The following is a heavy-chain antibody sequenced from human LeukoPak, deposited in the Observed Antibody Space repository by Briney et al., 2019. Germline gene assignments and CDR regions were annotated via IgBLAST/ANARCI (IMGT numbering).Heavy chain of an antibody. J-gene: IGHJ4*02. CDR1: GGSISSGGYY. CDR2: IYHSGST. D-gene: IGHD4-17*01. V-gene: IGHV4-30-2*01. Sequence: SETLSLTCTVSGGSISSGGYYWSWIRQPPGKGLEWIGYIYHSGSTYYNPSLKSRVTISVDRSKNQFSLKLSSVTAADTAVYYCARVRTDGDHYFDYWGQGTLVTVSS. CDR3: ARVRTDGDHYFDY.